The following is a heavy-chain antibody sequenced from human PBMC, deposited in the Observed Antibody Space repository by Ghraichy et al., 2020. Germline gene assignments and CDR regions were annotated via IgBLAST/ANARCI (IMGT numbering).Heavy chain of an antibody. Sequence: GTLSLTCAVSGGSISGTSWWSWARQPPGKGLEWIGEIDQSGGTNYNPSLKSRVTISVDKSKNQFSLRVSSVTAADTAMYYCTRPPGDIFGLDVWGQGTTVTVSS. J-gene: IGHJ6*02. V-gene: IGHV4-4*02. CDR1: GGSISGTSW. D-gene: IGHD2-21*01. CDR2: IDQSGGT. CDR3: TRPPGDIFGLDV.